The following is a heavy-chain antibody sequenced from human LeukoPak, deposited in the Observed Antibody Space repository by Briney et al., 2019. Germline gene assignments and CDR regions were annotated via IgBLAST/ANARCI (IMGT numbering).Heavy chain of an antibody. D-gene: IGHD6-13*01. CDR2: INWNGGST. Sequence: GGSLRLSCAASRSTFDDYGMSWVRQAPGKGLEWVSGINWNGGSTGYADSVKGRFTISRDNAKNSLYLQMNSLRAEDTALYYCAGGIAAAGNYYYYYMDVWGEGTTVTVSS. J-gene: IGHJ6*03. CDR1: RSTFDDYG. CDR3: AGGIAAAGNYYYYYMDV. V-gene: IGHV3-20*04.